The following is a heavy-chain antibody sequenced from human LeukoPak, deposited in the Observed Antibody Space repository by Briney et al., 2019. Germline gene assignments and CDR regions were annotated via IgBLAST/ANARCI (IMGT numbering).Heavy chain of an antibody. CDR3: AKSTYYYDTFVNAFDI. CDR1: GGSISSYY. Sequence: PSETLSLTCTVSGGSISSYYWSWIRQPPGKGLEWIGYIYYSGSTNYNPSLKSRVTKSVDTSKNQFSLRLSSVTAADTAVYYCAKSTYYYDTFVNAFDIWGQGTMVTVSS. CDR2: IYYSGST. D-gene: IGHD3-22*01. V-gene: IGHV4-59*12. J-gene: IGHJ3*02.